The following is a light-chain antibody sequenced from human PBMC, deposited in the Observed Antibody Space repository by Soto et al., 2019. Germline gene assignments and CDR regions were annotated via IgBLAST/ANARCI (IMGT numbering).Light chain of an antibody. CDR1: SSDVGGYNY. V-gene: IGLV2-11*01. Sequence: QSALTQPRSVSGSPGQSVTISCTGTSSDVGGYNYVSWYQQHPGKAPKLMIYDVSKRPSGVPNRFSGSKSGNTASLTISGRQAEDEEDYYCCSYAGRYTWVFGTGTKITVL. CDR2: DVS. J-gene: IGLJ1*01. CDR3: CSYAGRYTWV.